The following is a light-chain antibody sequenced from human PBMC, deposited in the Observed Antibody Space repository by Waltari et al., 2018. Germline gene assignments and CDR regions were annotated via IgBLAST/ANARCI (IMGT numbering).Light chain of an antibody. V-gene: IGLV2-23*02. CDR1: SSDVGSYNL. CDR2: EVN. CDR3: FSYLDSSTSV. Sequence: QSALTQPASVSGSPGQSITISCTGTSSDVGSYNLVSWYQQHPGKAPKLMIYEVNKRPSGFSIRSPAPKFGNTASLTFSGLKAEDEANYYCFSYLDSSTSVFGGGTKLTVL. J-gene: IGLJ2*01.